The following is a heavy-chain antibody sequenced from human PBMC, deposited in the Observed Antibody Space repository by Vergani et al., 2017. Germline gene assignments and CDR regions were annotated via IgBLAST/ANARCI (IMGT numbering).Heavy chain of an antibody. J-gene: IGHJ6*03. Sequence: QVQLVESGGGVVQPGRSLRLSCAASGFTFSSYGMHWVRQAPGKGLEWVAVIWYDGSNKYYADSVKGRFTISRDNSKNTLYLQMNSLRAEDTAVYYCARTGTSNYYYYMDVWGKGTTVTVSS. CDR1: GFTFSSYG. CDR2: IWYDGSNK. CDR3: ARTGTSNYYYYMDV. D-gene: IGHD2-2*01. V-gene: IGHV3-33*01.